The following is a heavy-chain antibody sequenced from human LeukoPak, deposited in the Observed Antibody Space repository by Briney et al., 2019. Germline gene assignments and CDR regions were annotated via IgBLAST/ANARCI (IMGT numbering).Heavy chain of an antibody. CDR1: GFTFSSYG. Sequence: GGSLRLSCAASGFTFSSYGMHWVRQAPGKGLEWVAVIWDDGSNKYYADSVKGRFTISRDNAKNSLYLQMNSLRAEDTAVYYCARDLARDIVVVVADHYWGQGTLVTVSS. D-gene: IGHD2-15*01. J-gene: IGHJ4*02. V-gene: IGHV3-33*01. CDR2: IWDDGSNK. CDR3: ARDLARDIVVVVADHY.